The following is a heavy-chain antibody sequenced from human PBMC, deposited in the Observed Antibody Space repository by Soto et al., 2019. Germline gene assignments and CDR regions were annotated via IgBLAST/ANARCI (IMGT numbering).Heavy chain of an antibody. CDR3: ARHYCSTSTCYLAYYYYAMDV. D-gene: IGHD2-2*01. V-gene: IGHV4-39*01. Sequence: SATLSLTCTVSGGSFSSSSYYWGWIRQPPGKGLEWIGSIYYRGSTYYNPSLKSRVTISVDTSKNQFSLKLSSVTAADTAVYYCARHYCSTSTCYLAYYYYAMDVWGQGTTVTVSS. CDR1: GGSFSSSSYY. CDR2: IYYRGST. J-gene: IGHJ6*02.